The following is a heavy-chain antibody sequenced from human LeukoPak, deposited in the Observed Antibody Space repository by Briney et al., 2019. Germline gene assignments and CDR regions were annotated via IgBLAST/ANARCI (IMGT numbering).Heavy chain of an antibody. D-gene: IGHD2-2*03. J-gene: IGHJ4*02. V-gene: IGHV1-18*01. Sequence: GSSVKVSCKASGGTFSSYAISWVRQAPGQGLEWMGWISAYNGNTNYAQKLQGRVTMTTDTSTSTAYMELRSRRSDDTAVYYCARGGGSCSSTSCFDYWGQGTLVTVSS. CDR3: ARGGGSCSSTSCFDY. CDR2: ISAYNGNT. CDR1: GGTFSSYA.